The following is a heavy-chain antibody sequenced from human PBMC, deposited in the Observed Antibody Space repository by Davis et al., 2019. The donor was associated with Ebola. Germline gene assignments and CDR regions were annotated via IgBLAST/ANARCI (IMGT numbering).Heavy chain of an antibody. Sequence: GSLRLSCAASGFTFSSYAMSWVRQAPGKGLEWIGEINHSGSTNYNPSLKSRVTISVDTSKNQFSLKLSSVTAADTAVYYCARGPSTVGIDPWGQGTLVTVSS. V-gene: IGHV4-34*01. CDR1: GFTFSSYA. CDR2: INHSGST. D-gene: IGHD4-23*01. CDR3: ARGPSTVGIDP. J-gene: IGHJ5*02.